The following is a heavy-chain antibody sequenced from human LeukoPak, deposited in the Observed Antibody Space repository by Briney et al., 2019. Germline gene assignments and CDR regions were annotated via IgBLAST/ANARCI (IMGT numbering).Heavy chain of an antibody. Sequence: PSETLSLTCAVFGGSFSDFYGSWIRQTPGEGREWIVEVDHTGGNKYRSYLKSRVTISVDTSKKQFSLKLSSVAAADTAVYYCARGKYYCSGDSCSPPFDYWGRGALVTVSS. V-gene: IGHV4-34*01. CDR2: VDHTGGN. J-gene: IGHJ4*02. CDR3: ARGKYYCSGDSCSPPFDY. CDR1: GGSFSDFY. D-gene: IGHD2-15*01.